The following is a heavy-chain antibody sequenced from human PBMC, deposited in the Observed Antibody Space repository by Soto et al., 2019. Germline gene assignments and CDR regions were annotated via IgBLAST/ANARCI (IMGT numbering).Heavy chain of an antibody. CDR1: GFTFSSYG. CDR2: ISYDGSNK. CDR3: AKDIVVATTSLLSNSWYSVKYYYYYGMDV. J-gene: IGHJ6*02. D-gene: IGHD6-13*01. Sequence: GGSLRLSCAASGFTFSSYGMHWVRQAPGKGLEWVAVISYDGSNKYYADSVKGRFTISGDNSKNTLYLQMNSLRAEDTAVYYCAKDIVVATTSLLSNSWYSVKYYYYYGMDVWGQGTTVTVSS. V-gene: IGHV3-30*18.